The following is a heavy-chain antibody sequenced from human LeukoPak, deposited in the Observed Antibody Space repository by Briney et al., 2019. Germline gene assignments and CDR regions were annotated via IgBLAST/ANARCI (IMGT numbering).Heavy chain of an antibody. CDR3: AREGYGLGSYLPYGMDV. CDR2: ISSSSSYI. CDR1: GFTFSSYS. Sequence: GGSLRLSCAASGFTFSSYSMNWVRQAPGKGLEWVSSISSSSSYIYYADSVKGRFTISRGNAKNSLYLQMNSLRAEDTAVYYCAREGYGLGSYLPYGMDVWGQGTTVSVSS. J-gene: IGHJ6*02. D-gene: IGHD3-10*01. V-gene: IGHV3-21*01.